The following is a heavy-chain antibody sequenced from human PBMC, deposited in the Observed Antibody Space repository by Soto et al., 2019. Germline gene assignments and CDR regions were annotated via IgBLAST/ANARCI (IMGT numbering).Heavy chain of an antibody. CDR3: ARDLSDGDFDY. J-gene: IGHJ4*02. CDR2: ISAYNGNT. CDR1: GYTFTSYG. D-gene: IGHD4-17*01. V-gene: IGHV1-18*01. Sequence: QVQVVQTGAEVKKPGASVKVSCKASGYTFTSYGISWVRQAPGQGLEWVGCISAYNGNTTYAQKLQGRVTMTTDTSSSTAYMELRSLRSDDTAVYYCARDLSDGDFDYWGQGTLVTVPS.